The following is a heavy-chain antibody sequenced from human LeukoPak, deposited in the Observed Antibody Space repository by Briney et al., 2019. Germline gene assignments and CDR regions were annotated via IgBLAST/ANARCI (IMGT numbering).Heavy chain of an antibody. J-gene: IGHJ4*02. V-gene: IGHV3-30*03. CDR2: ISYDGSNK. CDR1: GFTFSSYG. Sequence: GGSLRLSCAASGFTFSSYGMHWVRQAPGKGLEWVAVISYDGSNKYYADSVKGRFTISRDNSKNTLYLQMNSLRAEDTAVYYCARTDILTGYYSYWGQGTLVTVSS. CDR3: ARTDILTGYYSY. D-gene: IGHD3-9*01.